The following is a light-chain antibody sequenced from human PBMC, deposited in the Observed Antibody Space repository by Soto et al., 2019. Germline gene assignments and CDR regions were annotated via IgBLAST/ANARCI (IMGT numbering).Light chain of an antibody. V-gene: IGKV3-20*01. J-gene: IGKJ5*01. Sequence: ELVFTQSPDTLSLSPGERVTLSCRASQSVTTRLAWYQHKPGQAPTLLMSGASNRASGVPVRFSGSGSGTDFTLTITRLEPEDFALYYCQQYGGSPITFGLGTRLEIK. CDR2: GAS. CDR3: QQYGGSPIT. CDR1: QSVTTR.